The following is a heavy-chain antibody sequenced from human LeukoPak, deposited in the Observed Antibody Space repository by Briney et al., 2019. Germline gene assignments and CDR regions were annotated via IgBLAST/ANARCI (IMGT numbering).Heavy chain of an antibody. CDR2: IRGNGGGT. CDR1: GFTFSRYA. Sequence: GGSLRLSCAASGFTFSRYAMIWVRQGPGKGLEWVSAIRGNGGGTNYADSVKGRFTISRDNAKNTVYLEMNSLRAEDTAVYYCVRGQLWSYYHDYWGQGTLVTVSS. CDR3: VRGQLWSYYHDY. D-gene: IGHD3-16*01. J-gene: IGHJ4*02. V-gene: IGHV3-23*01.